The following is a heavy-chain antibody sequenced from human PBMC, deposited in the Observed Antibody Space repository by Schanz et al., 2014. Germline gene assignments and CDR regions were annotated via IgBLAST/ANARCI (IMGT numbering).Heavy chain of an antibody. CDR2: INSDDTTK. V-gene: IGHV3-74*03. Sequence: EVQLVESEGGLVQPGGSLRLSCEGSGFSFSDYWMHWVRQAPGKGLVWVSRINSDDTTKTYADSVKGRFTISRDNGEDTTYLQMNSLRVEDTGVYYCARVRGSGSYSFHYVCLWGQGTLVTVAS. CDR3: ARVRGSGSYSFHYVCL. D-gene: IGHD1-26*01. CDR1: GFSFSDYW. J-gene: IGHJ1*01.